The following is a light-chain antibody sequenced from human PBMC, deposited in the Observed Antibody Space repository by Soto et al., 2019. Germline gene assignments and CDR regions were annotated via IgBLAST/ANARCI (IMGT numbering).Light chain of an antibody. CDR2: DVN. V-gene: IGLV2-14*03. J-gene: IGLJ3*02. CDR1: SSDVGGYNY. Sequence: QSAPTQPASVSGSPGQSITISCTGTSSDVGGYNYVSWYQQHPGKAPKLMIYDVNNRPSGISDRFSGSKSGNTASLTISGLQAEDEANYYCTSYTSGNTRVFGAGTKLTVL. CDR3: TSYTSGNTRV.